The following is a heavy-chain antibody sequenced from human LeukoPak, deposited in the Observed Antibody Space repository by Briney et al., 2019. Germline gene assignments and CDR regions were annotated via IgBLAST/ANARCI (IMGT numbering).Heavy chain of an antibody. Sequence: ASVKVSCKASGYTFTGYYMHWVRQAPGQGLEWMGWINPNSGGTNYAQRFQGRVTMTRDTSISTAYMELSRLRSDDTAVYYCARDRDQWLPEGCDYWGQGTLVTVSS. V-gene: IGHV1-2*02. CDR2: INPNSGGT. CDR3: ARDRDQWLPEGCDY. CDR1: GYTFTGYY. D-gene: IGHD6-19*01. J-gene: IGHJ4*02.